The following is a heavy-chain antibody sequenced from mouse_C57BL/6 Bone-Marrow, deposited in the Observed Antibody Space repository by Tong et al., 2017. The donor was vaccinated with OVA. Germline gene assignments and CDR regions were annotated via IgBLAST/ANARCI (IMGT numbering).Heavy chain of an antibody. J-gene: IGHJ2*01. V-gene: IGHV1-53*01. CDR1: GYTFTSYW. Sequence: VQLQESGTELVKPGASVKLSCKASGYTFTSYWMHWVKQRPGQGLEWIGNINPSNGGTNYNEKFKSKATLTVDKSASTAYMELRSLTSEDSAVYYCARPFYYGYGYWGQGTTLTVSS. CDR2: INPSNGGT. D-gene: IGHD1-2*01. CDR3: ARPFYYGYGY.